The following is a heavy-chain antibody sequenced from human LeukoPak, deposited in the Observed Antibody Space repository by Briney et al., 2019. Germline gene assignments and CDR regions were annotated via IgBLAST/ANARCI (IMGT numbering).Heavy chain of an antibody. Sequence: ASVKVSCKASGYIFTAYGISWVRQTPQEGLERMGWISPDNDDTKYAQKLQGRVVLTTDTSTSTAYMELSTLRSGDTAVYYCARSGFCSSSTCFRESDGLDVWGQGTMLTVPS. CDR1: GYIFTAYG. CDR2: ISPDNDDT. J-gene: IGHJ3*01. V-gene: IGHV1-18*01. D-gene: IGHD2-2*01. CDR3: ARSGFCSSSTCFRESDGLDV.